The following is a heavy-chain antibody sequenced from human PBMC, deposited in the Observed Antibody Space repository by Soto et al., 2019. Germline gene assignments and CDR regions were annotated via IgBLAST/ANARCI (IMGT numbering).Heavy chain of an antibody. D-gene: IGHD2-15*01. V-gene: IGHV4-59*08. CDR2: MYSSGST. Sequence: SETLSLTCTVSGGSISSYYWSWIRQPPGKGLEWIGYMYSSGSTNYNPSLKSRVTISVDTSKNQFSLKLSSVTAADTAVYYCARRLPGVLVFDYWGQGTLVTVSS. CDR3: ARRLPGVLVFDY. J-gene: IGHJ4*02. CDR1: GGSISSYY.